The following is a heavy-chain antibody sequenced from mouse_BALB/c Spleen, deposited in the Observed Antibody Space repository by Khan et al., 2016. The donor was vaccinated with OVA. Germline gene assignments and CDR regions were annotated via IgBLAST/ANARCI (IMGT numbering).Heavy chain of an antibody. CDR3: ARSIMAN. CDR1: GYSITSDYA. V-gene: IGHV3-2*02. J-gene: IGHJ2*01. CDR2: ISYSGST. Sequence: EVQLQESGPGLVKPSQSLSLTCTVTGYSITSDYAWNWIRQFPGNKMEWMGYISYSGSTSYNQYLKSRISITRDTSKNQFFLQLNSVTTEDTATYYCARSIMANWGQGTTLTVSS.